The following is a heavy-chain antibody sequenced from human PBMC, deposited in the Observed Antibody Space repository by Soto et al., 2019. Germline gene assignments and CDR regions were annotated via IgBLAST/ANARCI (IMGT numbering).Heavy chain of an antibody. J-gene: IGHJ4*02. V-gene: IGHV3-33*01. CDR3: ARDFSMVIVAPGD. CDR2: IWYDGSNT. Sequence: PGGSLRLSCAASGFTFSSYAMHWVRQAPGKGLEWVGFIWYDGSNTFYAESVKGRFTISRDNSKNTVYLQINALRAEDTAVYYGARDFSMVIVAPGDWGQGTLVTVSS. CDR1: GFTFSSYA. D-gene: IGHD5-12*01.